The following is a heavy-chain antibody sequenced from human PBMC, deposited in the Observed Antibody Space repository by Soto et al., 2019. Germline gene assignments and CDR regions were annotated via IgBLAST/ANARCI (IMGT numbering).Heavy chain of an antibody. J-gene: IGHJ4*02. CDR1: GFTVSSNY. D-gene: IGHD7-27*01. CDR2: IYSGGST. Sequence: GGSLRLSCAASGFTVSSNYMSWVRQAPGKGLEWVSVIYSGGSTYYADSVKGRFTISRDNSKNTLYLQMNSLRAEDTAVYYCARAPWGWYYFDYWGQGTLVTVSS. V-gene: IGHV3-53*01. CDR3: ARAPWGWYYFDY.